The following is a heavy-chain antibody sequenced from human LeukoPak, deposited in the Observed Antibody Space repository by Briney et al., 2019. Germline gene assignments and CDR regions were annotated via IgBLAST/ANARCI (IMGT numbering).Heavy chain of an antibody. J-gene: IGHJ4*02. Sequence: GGSLRLSCTASGFTLGSHDMHWVRQIPGQCLEWVAAVSSGFHAFFADSVQGRFTVSREDARNSLYLQMNSLRAGDTAVYYCVREARGYHYTYFDYWGQGTLVTVSS. CDR3: VREARGYHYTYFDY. CDR1: GFTLGSHD. V-gene: IGHV3-13*01. CDR2: VSSGFHA. D-gene: IGHD5-18*01.